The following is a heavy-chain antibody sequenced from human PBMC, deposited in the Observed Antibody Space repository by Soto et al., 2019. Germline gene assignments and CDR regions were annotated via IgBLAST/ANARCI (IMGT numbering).Heavy chain of an antibody. Sequence: GGSLRLSCAASGFTFSSYSMNWVRQAPGKGLEWVSSISSSSSYIYYADSVKGRFTISRDNAKNSLYLQMNSLRVEDTAVYYCARALRGVIIPVDYWGQGTLVTVSS. J-gene: IGHJ4*02. CDR3: ARALRGVIIPVDY. V-gene: IGHV3-21*01. CDR2: ISSSSSYI. CDR1: GFTFSSYS. D-gene: IGHD3-10*01.